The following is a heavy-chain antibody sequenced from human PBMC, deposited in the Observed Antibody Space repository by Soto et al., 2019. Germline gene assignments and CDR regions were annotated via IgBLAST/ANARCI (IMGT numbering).Heavy chain of an antibody. J-gene: IGHJ6*02. D-gene: IGHD3-22*01. V-gene: IGHV5-51*01. CDR1: GYSFTSYW. Sequence: GESLKISCKGSGYSFTSYWIGWVRQMPGKGLEWMGIIYPGDSDTRYSPSFQGQVTISADKSISTAYLQWSSLKASDTAMYYCARGLAMNYYDSSGYFQGYYGMDVWGQGTTVTVS. CDR3: ARGLAMNYYDSSGYFQGYYGMDV. CDR2: IYPGDSDT.